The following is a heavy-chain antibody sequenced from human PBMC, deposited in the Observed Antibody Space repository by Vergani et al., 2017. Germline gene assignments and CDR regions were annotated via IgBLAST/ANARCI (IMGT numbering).Heavy chain of an antibody. CDR1: GDSIISRSYY. Sequence: QMQLQESGPGLVKASETLFLTCTVSGDSIISRSYYWGWIRQPPGKGLEWIGSIYNSGNGDSCSSLKSRVTISADTSKNQFSLRLTSVTAAETAVYYCASGKYYSXSTSHFRGRYFDVWRRGTLVTVPS. V-gene: IGHV4-39*01. D-gene: IGHD3-16*01. CDR2: IYNSGNG. J-gene: IGHJ2*01. CDR3: ASGKYYSXSTSHFRGRYFDV.